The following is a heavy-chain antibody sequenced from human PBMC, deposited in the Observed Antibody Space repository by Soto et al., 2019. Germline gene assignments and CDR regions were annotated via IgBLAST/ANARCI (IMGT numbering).Heavy chain of an antibody. J-gene: IGHJ4*02. CDR3: AGVYSSSWYDYFDY. CDR1: GYTFTGYY. D-gene: IGHD6-13*01. Sequence: QVQLVQSGAEVKKPGASVKVSCKASGYTFTGYYMHWVRQAPGQGLEWMGWINPNSGGTNYAQKFQGWVTMTRDTSSSTAYMELSRLRSDDTAVYYCAGVYSSSWYDYFDYWGQGTLVTVSS. V-gene: IGHV1-2*04. CDR2: INPNSGGT.